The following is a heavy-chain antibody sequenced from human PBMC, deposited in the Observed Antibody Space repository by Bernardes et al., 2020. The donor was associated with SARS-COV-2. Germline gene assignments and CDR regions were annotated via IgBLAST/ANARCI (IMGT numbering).Heavy chain of an antibody. J-gene: IGHJ4*02. V-gene: IGHV3-74*01. CDR1: GFTFTSYC. Sequence: GGSLRLSCAASGFTFTSYCMHWVRKAPGKGLVWLSRMNMDGSTKDYAASVKGRFTISRDNAKNTLYLQMNNLRLDDRAVYYCVRGSPPGISGGPWTSEYWGQGTLVTVSS. CDR3: VRGSPPGISGGPWTSEY. D-gene: IGHD3-3*02. CDR2: MNMDGSTK.